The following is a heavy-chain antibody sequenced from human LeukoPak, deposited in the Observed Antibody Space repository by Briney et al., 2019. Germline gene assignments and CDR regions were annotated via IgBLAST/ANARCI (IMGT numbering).Heavy chain of an antibody. J-gene: IGHJ4*02. V-gene: IGHV3-23*01. D-gene: IGHD4-17*01. Sequence: GGSLGLSCAASGFTFSSYAMSWVRQAPGKGLEWVSAISGSGGSTYYADSVKGRFTISRDNSKNTLYLQMNSLRAEDTAVYYCARDRYGDYSFDYWGQGTLVTVSS. CDR3: ARDRYGDYSFDY. CDR1: GFTFSSYA. CDR2: ISGSGGST.